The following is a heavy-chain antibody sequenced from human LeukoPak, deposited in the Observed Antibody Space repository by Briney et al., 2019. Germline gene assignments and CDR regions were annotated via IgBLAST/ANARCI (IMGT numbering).Heavy chain of an antibody. V-gene: IGHV3-33*06. CDR1: GFTFSSYG. D-gene: IGHD5-18*01. J-gene: IGHJ4*02. CDR3: AKDRFYGAMAAFDY. CDR2: IWYDGSNK. Sequence: PGGSLRLSCAASGFTFSSYGMHWVRQAPGKGLEGVAVIWYDGSNKYYADSVKGRFTISRDNSKNTLYLQMNSLRAEDTAVYYCAKDRFYGAMAAFDYWGQGTLVTVSS.